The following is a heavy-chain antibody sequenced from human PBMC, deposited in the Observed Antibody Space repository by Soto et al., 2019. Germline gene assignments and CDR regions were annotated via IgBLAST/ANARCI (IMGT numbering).Heavy chain of an antibody. V-gene: IGHV3-21*01. J-gene: IGHJ4*02. Sequence: VHLVESGGGLVRPGGSLRLSCVVSGFTFSDYSMNWVRQAPGKGLEWVSSISTYGDFTYYADSVRGRFNIFRDSAKNSLYLQMDRLRADDTAFYFCSRDAQGRGAGSHDFWGQGTLVTVSS. D-gene: IGHD3-10*01. CDR2: ISTYGDFT. CDR1: GFTFSDYS. CDR3: SRDAQGRGAGSHDF.